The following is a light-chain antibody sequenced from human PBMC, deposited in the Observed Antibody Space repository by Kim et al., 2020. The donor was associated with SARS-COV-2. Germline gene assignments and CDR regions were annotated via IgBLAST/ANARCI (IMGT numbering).Light chain of an antibody. V-gene: IGKV3-20*01. Sequence: AGERATLSCRASQSVTSSSLAWYQQKPGQAPRLLIYAASSRATGIPDRFSGSESGTDFTLTISRLEPEDFAVYYCQQYGSSAPITFGQGTRLEIK. CDR3: QQYGSSAPIT. CDR1: QSVTSSS. J-gene: IGKJ5*01. CDR2: AAS.